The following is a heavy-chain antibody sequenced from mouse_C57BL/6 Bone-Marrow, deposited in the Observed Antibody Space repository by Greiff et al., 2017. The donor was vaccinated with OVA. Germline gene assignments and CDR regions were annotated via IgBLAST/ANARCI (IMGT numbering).Heavy chain of an antibody. D-gene: IGHD1-1*01. CDR3: ARGSATLDY. Sequence: EVHLQESGPGMVKPSQSLSLTCTVTGYSITSGYDWHWIRHFPGNKLEWMGYISYSGSTNYNPSLKSRISITHDTSKNHFFLKLNTVTTEDTATYYCARGSATLDYWGQGTTLTVSS. J-gene: IGHJ2*01. CDR2: ISYSGST. V-gene: IGHV3-1*01. CDR1: GYSITSGYD.